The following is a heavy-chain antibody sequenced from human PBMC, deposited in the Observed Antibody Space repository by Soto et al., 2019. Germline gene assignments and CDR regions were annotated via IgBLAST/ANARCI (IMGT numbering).Heavy chain of an antibody. J-gene: IGHJ5*02. Sequence: GGSLRLSCAASGFTFSSYAMSWVRQAPGKGLEWVSAISGSGGSTYYADSVKGRFTISRDNSKNTLYLQMNSLRAEDTAVYYCAKVRDTMVRGVFQFDPWGQGTLVTVSS. CDR2: ISGSGGST. V-gene: IGHV3-23*01. CDR3: AKVRDTMVRGVFQFDP. D-gene: IGHD3-10*01. CDR1: GFTFSSYA.